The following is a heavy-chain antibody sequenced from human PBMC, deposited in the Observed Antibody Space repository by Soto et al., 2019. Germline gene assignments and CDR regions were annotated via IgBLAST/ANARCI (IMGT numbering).Heavy chain of an antibody. Sequence: ASVKVSCKASVYTFTGYYMHWVRQAPGQGLEWMGWINPNSGGTNYAQKFQGWVTMTRDTSISTAYMELSRLRSDDTAVYYCARGGYDFWSGYPLYYFDYWGQGTLVTVSS. D-gene: IGHD3-3*01. CDR2: INPNSGGT. CDR1: VYTFTGYY. CDR3: ARGGYDFWSGYPLYYFDY. V-gene: IGHV1-2*04. J-gene: IGHJ4*02.